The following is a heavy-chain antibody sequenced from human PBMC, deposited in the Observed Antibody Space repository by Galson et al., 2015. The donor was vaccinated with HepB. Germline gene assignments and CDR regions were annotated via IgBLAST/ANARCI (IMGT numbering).Heavy chain of an antibody. CDR3: TRIAPTYCSSTSCYSGGVH. CDR2: IRSKANSYAT. Sequence: SLRLSCAASGFTFSGSAMHWVRQASGKGLEWVGRIRSKANSYATAYAASVKGRFTISRDDSKNTAYLQMNSLKTEDTAVYYCTRIAPTYCSSTSCYSGGVHWGQGTLVTVSS. CDR1: GFTFSGSA. D-gene: IGHD2-2*01. J-gene: IGHJ4*02. V-gene: IGHV3-73*01.